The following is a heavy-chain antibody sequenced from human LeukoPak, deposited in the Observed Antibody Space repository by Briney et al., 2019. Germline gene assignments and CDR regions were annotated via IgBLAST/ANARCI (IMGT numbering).Heavy chain of an antibody. V-gene: IGHV1-69*04. CDR2: IIPILGIA. Sequence: ASVKVSCKASGGTFSSYAISWVRQAPGQGLEWMGRIIPILGIANYAQKFQGGVTITADKSTSTAYMELSSLRSEDTAVYYCARDLGGYNYYYYGMDVWGQGTTVTVSS. CDR1: GGTFSSYA. D-gene: IGHD3-22*01. J-gene: IGHJ6*02. CDR3: ARDLGGYNYYYYGMDV.